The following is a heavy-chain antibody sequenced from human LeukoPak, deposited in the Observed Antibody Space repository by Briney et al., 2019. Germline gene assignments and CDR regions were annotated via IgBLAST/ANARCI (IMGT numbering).Heavy chain of an antibody. CDR2: IYYSGST. J-gene: IGHJ4*02. D-gene: IGHD3-10*01. CDR1: GGSISSYY. Sequence: SSETLSLTCTVSGGSISSYYWSWIRQPPGKGLEWIGYIYYSGSTNYNPSLKSRVTISVDTSKNQFSLKLSSVTAADTAVYYCARSIRGGILYYFDYWGQGTLVTVSS. V-gene: IGHV4-59*01. CDR3: ARSIRGGILYYFDY.